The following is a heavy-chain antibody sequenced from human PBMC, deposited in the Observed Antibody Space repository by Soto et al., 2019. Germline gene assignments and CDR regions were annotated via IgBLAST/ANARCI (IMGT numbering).Heavy chain of an antibody. CDR1: GFTFSSYW. Sequence: GGSLRLSCAASGFTFSSYWMSWVRQAPGKGLEWVANIKQDGSEKYYVDSVKGRFTISRDNAKNSLYLQMNSLRAEDTAVYYCARGPSLYSSSWYNNFDYWGQGTLVTVSS. CDR2: IKQDGSEK. V-gene: IGHV3-7*01. D-gene: IGHD6-13*01. CDR3: ARGPSLYSSSWYNNFDY. J-gene: IGHJ4*02.